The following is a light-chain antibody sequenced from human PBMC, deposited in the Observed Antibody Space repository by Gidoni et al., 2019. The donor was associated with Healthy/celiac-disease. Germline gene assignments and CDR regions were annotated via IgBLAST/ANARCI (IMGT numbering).Light chain of an antibody. CDR3: AAWDDSLNGPM. CDR2: SNN. Sequence: QSVLTQPPSPPGTPGQRVTISCSGSSSNIGSNTVNWYQQLPGTAPKLLIYSNNQRPSGVPDRFSGSKSGTSASLAISGLQSEDEADYYCAAWDDSLNGPMFGGGTKLTVL. J-gene: IGLJ3*02. V-gene: IGLV1-44*01. CDR1: SSNIGSNT.